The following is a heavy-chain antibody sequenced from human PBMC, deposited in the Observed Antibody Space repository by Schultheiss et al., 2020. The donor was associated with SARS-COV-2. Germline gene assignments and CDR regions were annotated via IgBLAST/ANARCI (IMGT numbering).Heavy chain of an antibody. CDR3: ASAPRWFRELSAWFDP. V-gene: IGHV3-48*03. CDR2: ISSSGSTI. J-gene: IGHJ5*02. CDR1: GFTFSSYE. Sequence: GGSLRLSCAASGFTFSSYEMNWVRQAPGKGLEWVSYISSSGSTIYYADSVKGRFTISRDNAKNSLYLQMNSLRAEDTAVYYCASAPRWFRELSAWFDPWGQGTLVTVSS. D-gene: IGHD3-10*01.